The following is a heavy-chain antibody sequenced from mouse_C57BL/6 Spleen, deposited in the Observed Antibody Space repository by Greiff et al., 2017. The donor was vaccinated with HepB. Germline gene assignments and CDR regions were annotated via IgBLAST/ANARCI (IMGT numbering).Heavy chain of an antibody. CDR2: ISSGSSTI. J-gene: IGHJ3*01. Sequence: DVHLVESGGGLVKPGGSLKLSCAASGFTFSDYGMHWVRQAPEKGLEWVAYISSGSSTIYYADTVKGRFTISRDNAKNTLFLQMTSLRSEDTAMYYCARPGDGYYGFAYWGQGTLVTVSA. CDR3: ARPGDGYYGFAY. V-gene: IGHV5-17*01. CDR1: GFTFSDYG. D-gene: IGHD2-3*01.